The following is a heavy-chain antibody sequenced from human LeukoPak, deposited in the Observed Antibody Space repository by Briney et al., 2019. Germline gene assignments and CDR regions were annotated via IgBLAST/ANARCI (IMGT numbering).Heavy chain of an antibody. J-gene: IGHJ4*02. CDR3: AHSSDYVWGSYRSLFDY. Sequence: SGPTLVNPTQTLTLTCTFSGFSLSTSGVGVGWIRQPPGKALEWLALIYWNDDKRYSPSLKSRLTITKDTSKNQVVLTMTNMDPVDTATYYCAHSSDYVWGSYRSLFDYWGQGTLVTVSS. CDR1: GFSLSTSGVG. D-gene: IGHD3-16*02. V-gene: IGHV2-5*01. CDR2: IYWNDDK.